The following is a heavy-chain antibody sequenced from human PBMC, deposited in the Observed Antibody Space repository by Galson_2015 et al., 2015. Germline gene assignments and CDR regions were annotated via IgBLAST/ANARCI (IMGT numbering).Heavy chain of an antibody. J-gene: IGHJ4*02. CDR3: ARASQDCTSSSCPYNY. Sequence: GGIIPLFGTPNYAQKFQGRVTLTAEKSTSTAFMEVNSLTSDDTAIYYCARASQDCTSSSCPYNYWGQGTLVTVSS. CDR2: IIPLFGTP. D-gene: IGHD2-2*01. V-gene: IGHV1-69*06.